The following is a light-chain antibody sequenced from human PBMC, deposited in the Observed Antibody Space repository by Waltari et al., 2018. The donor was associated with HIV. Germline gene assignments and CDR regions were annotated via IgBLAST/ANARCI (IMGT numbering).Light chain of an antibody. CDR1: KLGDKY. CDR3: QAWDSSTVI. CDR2: QDT. Sequence: SYELTQPPSVSVSPGQTASITCSGDKLGDKYPSWYQQKPGHSPLLVIYQDTNRPSGIPERFSGSNSGNTATLTISGTQATDEADYYCQAWDSSTVIFGGGTKLTVL. V-gene: IGLV3-1*01. J-gene: IGLJ2*01.